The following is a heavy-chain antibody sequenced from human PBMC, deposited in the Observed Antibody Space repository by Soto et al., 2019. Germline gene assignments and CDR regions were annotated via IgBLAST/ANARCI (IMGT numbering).Heavy chain of an antibody. CDR1: GGSFNNNG. Sequence: QVQLVQSGVEVKKPGSSVKVSCKTSGGSFNNNGIGWVRQAPGHGREWMGGVSPPFRTSNYARKFQGRLSITADASTGTVNMELSSLTSEDTAQYYCARVLYYGAGSYSPYGMDVWGQGTTVTVSS. D-gene: IGHD3-10*01. CDR2: VSPPFRTS. V-gene: IGHV1-69*01. CDR3: ARVLYYGAGSYSPYGMDV. J-gene: IGHJ6*02.